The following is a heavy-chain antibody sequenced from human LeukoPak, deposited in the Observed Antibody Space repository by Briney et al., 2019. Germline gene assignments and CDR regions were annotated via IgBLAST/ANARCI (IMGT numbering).Heavy chain of an antibody. Sequence: PSETLSLTCSVSGVSISSGSNYWGWIRQPPGKTLEWIGSIYSSGSTYYNSSLKSRVIILIDTSKNRFSLTLSSVTAADTAVYYCTRSDGYGLVGIWGQGTMVTVSS. CDR2: IYSSGST. CDR3: TRSDGYGLVGI. J-gene: IGHJ3*01. CDR1: GVSISSGSNY. D-gene: IGHD3-10*01. V-gene: IGHV4-39*07.